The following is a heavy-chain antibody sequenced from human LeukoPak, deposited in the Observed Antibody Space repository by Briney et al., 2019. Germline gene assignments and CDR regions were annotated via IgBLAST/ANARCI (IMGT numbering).Heavy chain of an antibody. CDR3: ARFYYGSGGYPDY. CDR1: GFSFKNYW. D-gene: IGHD3-10*01. J-gene: IGHJ4*02. CDR2: VYPGDSDA. Sequence: GESLKISCKGSGFSFKNYWIAWVRQMPGKGLEWMGIVYPGDSDAKYSPSFQGQVLISADKSISTASLQWFSLKASDTAMYYCARFYYGSGGYPDYWGQGTLVTVSS. V-gene: IGHV5-51*03.